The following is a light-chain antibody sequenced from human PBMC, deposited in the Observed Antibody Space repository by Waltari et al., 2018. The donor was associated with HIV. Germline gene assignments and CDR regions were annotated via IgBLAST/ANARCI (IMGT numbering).Light chain of an antibody. J-gene: IGLJ2*01. V-gene: IGLV3-21*02. Sequence: SYVVTQTPSVSVAPGQTARITCAGDDIGSEHVHWYQQKTGQAPVLVVYDDRDRPSGIPERFTGSNSGNTATLTITRVEAGDEADYYCQVWESGGDIVFFGGGTKLTVL. CDR2: DDR. CDR3: QVWESGGDIVF. CDR1: DIGSEH.